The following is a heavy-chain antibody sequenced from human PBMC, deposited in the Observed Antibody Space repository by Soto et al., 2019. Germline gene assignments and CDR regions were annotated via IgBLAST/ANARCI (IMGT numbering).Heavy chain of an antibody. CDR3: ARGLYSRFLEWLSAPDV. V-gene: IGHV4-59*01. CDR1: GGSISSYY. Sequence: SETLSLTCTVSGGSISSYYWSWIRQPPGKGLEWIGYIYYSGSTNYNPSLKSRVTISVDTSKNQFSLKLSSVTAADTAVYYCARGLYSRFLEWLSAPDVWGQGTTVTVSS. D-gene: IGHD3-3*01. J-gene: IGHJ6*02. CDR2: IYYSGST.